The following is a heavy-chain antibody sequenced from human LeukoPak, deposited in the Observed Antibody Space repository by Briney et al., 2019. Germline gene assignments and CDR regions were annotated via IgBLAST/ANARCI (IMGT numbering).Heavy chain of an antibody. Sequence: SETLSLTCTVSGGSISSNNYNWGWIRQPPGKRLEWIGNIYYSGSTYYNPSLKSRVTISVDTSKNQFSLKLSSVTAADTAVYYCARGDWNYFGYYMDVWGKGTTVTVSS. CDR1: GGSISSNNYN. D-gene: IGHD1-1*01. CDR2: IYYSGST. V-gene: IGHV4-39*07. CDR3: ARGDWNYFGYYMDV. J-gene: IGHJ6*03.